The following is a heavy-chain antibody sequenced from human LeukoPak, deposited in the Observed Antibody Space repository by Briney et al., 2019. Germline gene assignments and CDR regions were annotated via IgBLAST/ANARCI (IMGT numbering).Heavy chain of an antibody. CDR2: IYPGDSDT. V-gene: IGHV5-51*01. J-gene: IGHJ5*02. D-gene: IGHD6-13*01. CDR3: ARPGVAAASTSWFDP. CDR1: GYSFTSYW. Sequence: GESLKISCKGSGYSFTSYWIGWVRQMPGKGLEWMRIIYPGDSDTRYSPSFQGQVTISADKSISTAYLQWSSLKASDTAMYYCARPGVAAASTSWFDPWGQGTLVTVSS.